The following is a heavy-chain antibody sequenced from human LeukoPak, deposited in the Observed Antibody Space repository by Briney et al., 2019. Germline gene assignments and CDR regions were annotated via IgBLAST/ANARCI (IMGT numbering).Heavy chain of an antibody. CDR1: GGSISSYY. CDR3: ARADRHYGMDV. Sequence: SETLSLTCTVPGGSISSYYWSWIRQPPGKGLEWIGYIYYSGSTNYNPSLKSRVTISVDTSKNQFSLKLSSVTAADTAVYYCARADRHYGMDVWGQGTTVTVSS. V-gene: IGHV4-59*01. CDR2: IYYSGST. J-gene: IGHJ6*02.